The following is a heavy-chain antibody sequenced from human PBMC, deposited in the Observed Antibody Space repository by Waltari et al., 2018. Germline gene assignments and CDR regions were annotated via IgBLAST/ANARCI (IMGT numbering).Heavy chain of an antibody. V-gene: IGHV3-23*01. CDR1: GFTFSSYA. CDR2: ISGSGGST. CDR3: AKVGVNIVVVVAATSPYFQH. J-gene: IGHJ1*01. D-gene: IGHD2-15*01. Sequence: EVQLLESGGGLVQPGGSLRLSCAASGFTFSSYAMSWVRQAPGQGLEWVSAISGSGGSTYYADSVKGRFTISRDNSKNTLYLQMNSLRAEDTAVYYCAKVGVNIVVVVAATSPYFQHWGQGTLVTVSS.